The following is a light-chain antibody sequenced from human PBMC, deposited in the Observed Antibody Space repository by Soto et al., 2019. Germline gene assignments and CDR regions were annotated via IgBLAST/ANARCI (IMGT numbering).Light chain of an antibody. Sequence: VLTQSTATLSLSPGERATLSCRASQTVSRYLAWYQQKPGQAPRLLIYYASNRATGIPARFSGSGSGTDYPLTISSLEPEDFADYYCQQRSTWPLLTFGGGTKVEI. J-gene: IGKJ4*01. CDR3: QQRSTWPLLT. CDR2: YAS. CDR1: QTVSRY. V-gene: IGKV3-11*01.